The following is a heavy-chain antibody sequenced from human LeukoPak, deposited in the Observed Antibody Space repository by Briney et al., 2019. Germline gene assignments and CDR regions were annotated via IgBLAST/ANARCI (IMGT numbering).Heavy chain of an antibody. CDR1: GFTFSTHA. CDR2: ISASGGST. CDR3: AKDQKSIAATGYDY. D-gene: IGHD6-13*01. Sequence: GGSLRLSCAASGFTFSTHAMSWVRQAPGKGLEWVSDISASGGSTYYADSVKGRFTVSRDNSKNTVYLQMSSLRADDTALYYCAKDQKSIAATGYDYWGQGTLVTVSS. J-gene: IGHJ4*02. V-gene: IGHV3-23*01.